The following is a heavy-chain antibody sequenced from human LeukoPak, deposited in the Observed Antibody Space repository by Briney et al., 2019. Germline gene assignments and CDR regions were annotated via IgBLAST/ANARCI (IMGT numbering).Heavy chain of an antibody. CDR3: AKNWGPGMASYES. V-gene: IGHV3-23*01. CDR2: ISGGGDYI. Sequence: GGSLRLSCVASGFSFSSYAMTWVRQAPGKGLEWVSAISGGGDYIYYGDSVKGRFTTSRDNSKRTLYLQMSNLRAEDTAVYYCAKNWGPGMASYESWGQGTQVTVSS. CDR1: GFSFSSYA. D-gene: IGHD5-18*01. J-gene: IGHJ4*02.